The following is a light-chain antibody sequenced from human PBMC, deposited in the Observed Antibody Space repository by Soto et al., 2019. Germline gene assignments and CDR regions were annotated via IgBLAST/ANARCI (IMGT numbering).Light chain of an antibody. CDR1: QSVSNF. Sequence: EIVLTQSPATLSLSPGERATLSCRASQSVSNFLAWYQQKPGQGPRLLIYDASNRATGIPARFSGSGSGTDFTLTISGLEPEDFAVYYCQQRSNWLTFGGGTKVEIK. CDR2: DAS. CDR3: QQRSNWLT. V-gene: IGKV3-11*01. J-gene: IGKJ4*01.